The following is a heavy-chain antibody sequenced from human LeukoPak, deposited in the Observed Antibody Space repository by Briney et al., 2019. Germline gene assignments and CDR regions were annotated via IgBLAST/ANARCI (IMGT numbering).Heavy chain of an antibody. CDR1: GGSISSGGYY. CDR2: IYYSGST. D-gene: IGHD3-16*01. J-gene: IGHJ4*02. V-gene: IGHV4-31*03. CDR3: ARITRGSREYYFDY. Sequence: SETLSLTCTVSGGSISSGGYYWSWIRQHPGKGLEWIGYIYYSGSTYYNPSLKSRVTISVDTSKNQFPLKLSSVTAADTAVYYCARITRGSREYYFDYWGQGTLVTVSS.